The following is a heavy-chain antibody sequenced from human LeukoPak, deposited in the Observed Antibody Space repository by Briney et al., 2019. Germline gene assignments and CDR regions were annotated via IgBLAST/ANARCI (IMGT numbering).Heavy chain of an antibody. D-gene: IGHD3-3*01. J-gene: IGHJ6*03. CDR2: IYTSGST. CDR3: ARQGFWSGYLYYMDV. CDR1: GGSISSYY. Sequence: SETLSLTCTVSGGSISSYYWSWIRQPPGKGLEWIGYIYTSGSTNYNPSLKSRVTISVDTSKNQFSLKLSSVTAADTAVYYCARQGFWSGYLYYMDVWGKGTTVTVSS. V-gene: IGHV4-4*09.